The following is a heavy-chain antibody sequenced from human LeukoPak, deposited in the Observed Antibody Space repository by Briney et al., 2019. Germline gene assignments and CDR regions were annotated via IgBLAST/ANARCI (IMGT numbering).Heavy chain of an antibody. J-gene: IGHJ4*02. CDR2: ISGSGSGGST. Sequence: GGSLRLSCAASGFTFSNSAMSWVRQAPGKGLEWVSSISGSGSGGSTYYADSVKGRFTISRDNSKNTLYLQMNSLRAEDTAVYYCARDTALSDFDYWGQGTLVTVSS. CDR1: GFTFSNSA. V-gene: IGHV3-23*01. D-gene: IGHD4-17*01. CDR3: ARDTALSDFDY.